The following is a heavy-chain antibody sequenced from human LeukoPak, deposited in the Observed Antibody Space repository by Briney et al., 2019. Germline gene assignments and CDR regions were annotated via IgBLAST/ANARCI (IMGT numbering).Heavy chain of an antibody. D-gene: IGHD1-26*01. CDR1: GGSISSGDYY. J-gene: IGHJ4*02. CDR2: IYYSGST. Sequence: SETLSLTCTDSGGSISSGDYYWSWIRQPPGKGLEWIGYIYYSGSTYYNPSLKSRVTISVDTSKNQFSLKLSSVTAADTAVYYCARDASGSYRGFDYWGQGTLVTVSS. V-gene: IGHV4-30-4*01. CDR3: ARDASGSYRGFDY.